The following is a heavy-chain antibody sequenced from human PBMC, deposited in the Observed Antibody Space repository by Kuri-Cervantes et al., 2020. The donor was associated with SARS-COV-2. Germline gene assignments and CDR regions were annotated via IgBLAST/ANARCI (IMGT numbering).Heavy chain of an antibody. CDR1: GGSISSGGYS. J-gene: IGHJ1*01. CDR2: IYHSGST. D-gene: IGHD2-2*01. V-gene: IGHV4-30-2*05. Sequence: SETLSLTCAVSGGSISSGGYSWSWIRQPPGKGLEWIGYIYHSGSTYYNPSLKSRVTISLDTPNDQFSLHLTSVTAADTAVYYCARGYCSSSSCYRYGGSYFEHWGQGTLVTVSS. CDR3: ARGYCSSSSCYRYGGSYFEH.